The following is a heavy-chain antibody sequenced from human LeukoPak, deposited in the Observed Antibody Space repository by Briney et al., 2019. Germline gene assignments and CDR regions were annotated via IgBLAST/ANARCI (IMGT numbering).Heavy chain of an antibody. CDR3: ARGICIGGSCYSDPSDY. V-gene: IGHV4-59*08. J-gene: IGHJ4*02. D-gene: IGHD2-15*01. CDR1: GGSISSYY. Sequence: SETLSLTCTVSGGSISSYYWSWIRQPPGKGLEWIGYIYYSGSTKYNPSLKSRVIISVDTSKKQFSLKLRSVTAADTAVYYCARGICIGGSCYSDPSDYWGQGTLVTVSS. CDR2: IYYSGST.